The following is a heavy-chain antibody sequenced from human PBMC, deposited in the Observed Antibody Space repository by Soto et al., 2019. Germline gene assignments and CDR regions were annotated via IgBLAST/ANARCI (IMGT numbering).Heavy chain of an antibody. V-gene: IGHV1-46*03. CDR1: GFTVTNYY. CDR3: ARDRTGAAYFDY. CDR2: INPAGDTT. Sequence: QVQLVQSGAEVKKPGTSVKVSCKASGFTVTNYYMHWLRLAPGQGPEWMGLINPAGDTTSFAPKFRGRVTVTRHTSTSTIYVEMRGLRSDDTAFYYCARDRTGAAYFDYWGQGTLVTVS. J-gene: IGHJ4*02. D-gene: IGHD1-26*01.